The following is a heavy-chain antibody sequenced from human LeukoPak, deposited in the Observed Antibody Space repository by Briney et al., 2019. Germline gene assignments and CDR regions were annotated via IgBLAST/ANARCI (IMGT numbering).Heavy chain of an antibody. V-gene: IGHV1-18*01. J-gene: IGHJ4*02. Sequence: ASVKVSCKASGYTFTSYGISWVRQAPGQGLEWMGWISAYNGNTNYAQKLQGRVTMTTDTSTSTAYMELRSLRSDDTAVYYCAREHYDILTGYYGYWGQGTLLTVSS. CDR1: GYTFTSYG. CDR2: ISAYNGNT. D-gene: IGHD3-9*01. CDR3: AREHYDILTGYYGY.